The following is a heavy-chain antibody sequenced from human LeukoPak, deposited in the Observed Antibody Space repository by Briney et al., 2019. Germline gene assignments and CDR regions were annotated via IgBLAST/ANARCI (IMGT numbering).Heavy chain of an antibody. J-gene: IGHJ4*02. CDR3: AEGGIPMANFDH. Sequence: SETLSLTCTVSGGSISSYYWSWIRQPAGKGLEWIGRIYTSGSTNYNPSLKSRVTMSVDTSKNQFSLKLSSVTAADTAVYYCAEGGIPMANFDHWGQGTLVTVSS. CDR1: GGSISSYY. D-gene: IGHD6-19*01. CDR2: IYTSGST. V-gene: IGHV4-4*07.